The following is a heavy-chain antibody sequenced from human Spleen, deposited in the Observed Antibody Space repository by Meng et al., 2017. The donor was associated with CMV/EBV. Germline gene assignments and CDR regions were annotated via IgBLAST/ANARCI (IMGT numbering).Heavy chain of an antibody. CDR2: IYWNDDK. CDR1: GFSLTTSGVG. D-gene: IGHD3-22*01. CDR3: ARRRSPSTGHYYDTSGYYNAFDI. V-gene: IGHV2-5*01. Sequence: SGPTLVKPTQTLTLTCTFSGFSLTTSGVGVGWIRQPPGKALEWLALIYWNDDKRYSPSLKSRLTITKDTSKNQVVLTMTNVDPVDTATYFCARRRSPSTGHYYDTSGYYNAFDIWGQGTMVTVSS. J-gene: IGHJ3*02.